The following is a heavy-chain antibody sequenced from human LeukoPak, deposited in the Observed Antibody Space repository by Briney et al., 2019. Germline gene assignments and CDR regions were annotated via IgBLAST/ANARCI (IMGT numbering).Heavy chain of an antibody. Sequence: SSETLSLTCTVSGVSISGYYWSWIRQPAGKGLEWIGHIYTSGSTNYNPSLKSRVTMSVDTSKNQFSLKLNSVTAADTAVYYCARDDNWNYGSFDYWGQGTLVTVSS. CDR1: GVSISGYY. J-gene: IGHJ4*02. CDR3: ARDDNWNYGSFDY. V-gene: IGHV4-4*07. D-gene: IGHD1-7*01. CDR2: IYTSGST.